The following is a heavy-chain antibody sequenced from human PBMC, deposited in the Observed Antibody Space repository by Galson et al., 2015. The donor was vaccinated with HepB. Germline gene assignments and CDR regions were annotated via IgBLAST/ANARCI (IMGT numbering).Heavy chain of an antibody. V-gene: IGHV3-49*04. D-gene: IGHD3-22*01. J-gene: IGHJ3*01. CDR2: IRSNSYGGTT. CDR3: ARDYYDSSGAFDV. CDR1: TFTLGDYA. Sequence: SLRLSCAGSTFTLGDYAMSWVRQAPGKGLEWVGFIRSNSYGGTTESSASVKGRFIISRDDSKNIAYLQMNSLKTEDTAVYYCARDYYDSSGAFDVWGQGTMVTVSS.